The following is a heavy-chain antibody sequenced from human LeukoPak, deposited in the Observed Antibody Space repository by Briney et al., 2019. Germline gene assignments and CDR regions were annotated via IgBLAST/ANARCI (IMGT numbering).Heavy chain of an antibody. CDR3: ARDSILEWLLPQYYYYYMDV. V-gene: IGHV3-21*01. J-gene: IGHJ6*03. Sequence: GGSLRLSXAASGFTFSSYSMNWVRQAPGKGLEWVSSISSSSSYIYYADSVKGRFTISRDNAKNSLYLQMNSLRAEDTAVYYCARDSILEWLLPQYYYYYMDVWGKGTTVTVSS. CDR1: GFTFSSYS. CDR2: ISSSSSYI. D-gene: IGHD3-3*01.